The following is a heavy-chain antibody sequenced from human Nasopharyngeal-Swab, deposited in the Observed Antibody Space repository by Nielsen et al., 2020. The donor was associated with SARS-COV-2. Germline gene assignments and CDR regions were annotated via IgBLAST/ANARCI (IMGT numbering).Heavy chain of an antibody. J-gene: IGHJ6*02. V-gene: IGHV3-21*04. CDR3: AKDTRDLDIGVGYYYYYGMDV. D-gene: IGHD2-2*03. CDR2: ISSSSSYI. Sequence: VRQAPGKGLEWVSSISSSSSYIYYADSVKGRFTISRDNSKNTLYLQMNSLRAEDTAVYYCAKDTRDLDIGVGYYYYYGMDVWGQGTTVTVS.